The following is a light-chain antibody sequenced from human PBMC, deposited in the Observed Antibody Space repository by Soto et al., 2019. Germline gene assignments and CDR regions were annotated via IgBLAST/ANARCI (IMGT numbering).Light chain of an antibody. V-gene: IGKV3-15*01. CDR1: QSVSSN. J-gene: IGKJ4*01. CDR2: GAS. CDR3: QQYNNWPLT. Sequence: EIVMTQSPATLSVSPGERATLSCRASQSVSSNLAWYQHQPGQAPRVLIYGASTRATGFPARFSGSGSGTEFTLTSSSLQSEDLAVYYCQQYNNWPLTFGGGTKVEIK.